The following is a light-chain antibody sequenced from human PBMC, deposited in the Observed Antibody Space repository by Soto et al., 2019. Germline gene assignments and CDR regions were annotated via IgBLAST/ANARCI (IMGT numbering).Light chain of an antibody. J-gene: IGKJ5*01. CDR3: QQYDNLPIT. Sequence: DIPMTQSLSTLSASSGDRVTITCRATQSISSWLAWYQQKPGKAPKLLIYKASSLESGVPSRFSGSGSGTDFTFTTSSLQHEDIATYYCQQYDNLPITFGQGTRLEI. V-gene: IGKV1-5*03. CDR2: KAS. CDR1: QSISSW.